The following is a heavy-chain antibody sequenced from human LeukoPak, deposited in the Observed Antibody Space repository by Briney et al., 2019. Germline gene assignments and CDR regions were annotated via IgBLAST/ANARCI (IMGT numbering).Heavy chain of an antibody. V-gene: IGHV3-23*01. CDR2: ISGSGGST. J-gene: IGHJ4*02. Sequence: GGSLRLSCAASGFTFSSYAMSWVRQAPGKGLEWVSAISGSGGSTYYADSVKGRFTISRDNSKNTLYLQMNSLRAEDTAVYYCAKDQWNGSGSYCFDYWGRGTLVTVSS. D-gene: IGHD3-10*01. CDR1: GFTFSSYA. CDR3: AKDQWNGSGSYCFDY.